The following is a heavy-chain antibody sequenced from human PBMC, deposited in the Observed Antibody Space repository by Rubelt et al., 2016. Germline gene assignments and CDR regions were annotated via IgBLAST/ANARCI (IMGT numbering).Heavy chain of an antibody. CDR3: ARDLPPTLRGVISYYFDY. V-gene: IGHV3-33*01. Sequence: WDEGSTIYYADSVKGRFTISRDNSKNTLYLQMNSLRAEDTAVYYCARDLPPTLRGVISYYFDYWGQGTLVTVSS. CDR2: WDEGSTI. J-gene: IGHJ4*02. D-gene: IGHD3-10*01.